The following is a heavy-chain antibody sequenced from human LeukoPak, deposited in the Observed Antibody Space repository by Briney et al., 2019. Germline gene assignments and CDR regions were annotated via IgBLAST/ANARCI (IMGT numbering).Heavy chain of an antibody. J-gene: IGHJ4*02. CDR3: AKSPPTTVITLDS. V-gene: IGHV4-39*01. Sequence: SETLSLTCTVSGGSISGSNYYWGWIRQPPGKGLEWIGSVHYSGNTYYIPSLKSRVTISVDTSKNQFSLKLTSVTAADTAVYYCAKSPPTTVITLDSWGQGILVTVSS. D-gene: IGHD4-17*01. CDR2: VHYSGNT. CDR1: GGSISGSNYY.